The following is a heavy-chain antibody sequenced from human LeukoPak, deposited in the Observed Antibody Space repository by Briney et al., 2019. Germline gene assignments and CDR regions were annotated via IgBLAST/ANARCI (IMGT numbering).Heavy chain of an antibody. CDR3: AKRVPSWYYCDY. V-gene: IGHV3-23*01. J-gene: IGHJ4*02. CDR1: GFTLSSFA. CDR2: ITGGGGRT. D-gene: IGHD6-13*01. Sequence: SGGSLILSCDVSGFTLSSFAMSWVRQAPGKGLEWVSAITGGGGRTHHADSVTGRFTLSRDNSKSTLYLQMNSLRVEDTAVYYCAKRVPSWYYCDYWGQGTVVTVSS.